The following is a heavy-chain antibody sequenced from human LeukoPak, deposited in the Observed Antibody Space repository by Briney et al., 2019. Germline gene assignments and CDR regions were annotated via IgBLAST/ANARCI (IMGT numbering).Heavy chain of an antibody. J-gene: IGHJ4*02. D-gene: IGHD3-3*01. CDR3: ARDSHYDFWSGPH. V-gene: IGHV4-39*02. Sequence: PSETLSLTCTVSGGSISSSSYYWRWIRQPPGKGLERIGSIYYSGSTYYNPSLKSRVTISVDTSKNQFSLKLSSVTAADTAVYYCARDSHYDFWSGPHWGQGTLVTVSS. CDR1: GGSISSSSYY. CDR2: IYYSGST.